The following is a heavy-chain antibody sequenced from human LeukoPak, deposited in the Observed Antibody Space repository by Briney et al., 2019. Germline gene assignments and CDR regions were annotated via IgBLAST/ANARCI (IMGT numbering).Heavy chain of an antibody. J-gene: IGHJ1*01. CDR3: AKKRNSSGWYAGYFQH. CDR2: ISSSSSYI. D-gene: IGHD6-19*01. V-gene: IGHV3-21*01. Sequence: GGSLRLSCAASGFTFSSYWMHWVRQAPGKGLEWVSSISSSSSYIYYADSVKGRFTISRDNSKNTLYLQMNSLRAEDTAVYYCAKKRNSSGWYAGYFQHWGQGTLVTVSS. CDR1: GFTFSSYW.